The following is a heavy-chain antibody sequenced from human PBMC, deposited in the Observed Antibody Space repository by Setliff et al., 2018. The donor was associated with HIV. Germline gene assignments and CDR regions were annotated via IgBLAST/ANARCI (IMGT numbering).Heavy chain of an antibody. CDR1: GYTFTNNV. V-gene: IGHV1-3*01. J-gene: IGHJ5*02. CDR3: ARDHPGIPS. CDR2: IHAGSGDT. Sequence: ASVKVSCKASGYTFTNNVIHWVRQAPGQRLEWMGWIHAGSGDTQYSQKFQGRVIITRETSASTVYMELSSLRSEDTAMDYCARDHPGIPSWGPGTMVTVSS.